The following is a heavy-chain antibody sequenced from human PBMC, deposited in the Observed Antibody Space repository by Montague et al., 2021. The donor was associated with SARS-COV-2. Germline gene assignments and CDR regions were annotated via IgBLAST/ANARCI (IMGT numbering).Heavy chain of an antibody. CDR1: GFTFSSYS. D-gene: IGHD3-9*01. Sequence: SLRLSCAASGFTFSSYSMHWVRQAPGKGLEWVAVISYDGSNKYYADSVKGRFTISRDNSKNTLYLQMNSLRAEDTAVYYCAKNDILTGYSFIIYYYGMDVWGQGTTVTVSS. V-gene: IGHV3-30*18. CDR3: AKNDILTGYSFIIYYYGMDV. CDR2: ISYDGSNK. J-gene: IGHJ6*02.